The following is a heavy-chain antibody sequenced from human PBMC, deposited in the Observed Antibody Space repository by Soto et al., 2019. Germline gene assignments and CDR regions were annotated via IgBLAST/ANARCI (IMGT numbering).Heavy chain of an antibody. D-gene: IGHD3-10*01. CDR2: IEGSGTIT. Sequence: LRLSCAAPGFMFSTPDIGWVRQAAGKGLEWVTTIEGSGTITYYADSVRGRFTISRDNSKNTVYLQMDSLTADDTAVYYCVKNSGWFNSWGQGTPVTVSS. V-gene: IGHV3-23*01. CDR3: VKNSGWFNS. J-gene: IGHJ5*01. CDR1: GFMFSTPD.